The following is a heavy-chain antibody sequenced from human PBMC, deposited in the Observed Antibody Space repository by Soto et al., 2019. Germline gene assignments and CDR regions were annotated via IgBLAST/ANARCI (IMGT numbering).Heavy chain of an antibody. CDR1: GFSFSSYG. D-gene: IGHD3-3*01. CDR3: ARGVGHYYYGMDV. Sequence: QVQLVESGGGVVQPGRSLRLSCATSGFSFSSYGMHSVRQAPGKGLEWVSLIWYDGSDKYYADSVKGRFTISRDNSKNTLHLQMDSLRADDTAVYYCARGVGHYYYGMDVWGQGTTVTVSS. CDR2: IWYDGSDK. J-gene: IGHJ6*02. V-gene: IGHV3-33*01.